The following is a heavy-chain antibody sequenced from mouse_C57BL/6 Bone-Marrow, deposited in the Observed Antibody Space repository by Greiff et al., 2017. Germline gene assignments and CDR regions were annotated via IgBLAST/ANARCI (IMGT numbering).Heavy chain of an antibody. CDR3: TSPDWYFDV. V-gene: IGHV1-15*01. CDR2: IDPETGGT. CDR1: GYTFTDYE. Sequence: QVQLQQSGAELVRPGASVTLSCKASGYTFTDYEMHWVKQTPVHGLEWIGAIDPETGGTAYNQKFTGKAILTADKSSSTAYMELRSLTSEDSAVYYCTSPDWYFDVWGTGTTVTVSS. J-gene: IGHJ1*03.